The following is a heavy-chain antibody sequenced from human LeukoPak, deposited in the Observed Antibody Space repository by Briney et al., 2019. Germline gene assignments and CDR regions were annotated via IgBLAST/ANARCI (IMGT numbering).Heavy chain of an antibody. CDR1: GGSISSGGYY. CDR2: VYYSGST. CDR3: ARSALDWFDP. Sequence: SETLSLTCTVSGGSISSGGYYWSWIRQHPGKGLEWIGYVYYSGSTYYNPSLKSRVTISVDTSKNQFSLKLSSVTAADTAVYYCARSALDWFDPWGQGTLVTVSS. J-gene: IGHJ5*02. V-gene: IGHV4-31*03.